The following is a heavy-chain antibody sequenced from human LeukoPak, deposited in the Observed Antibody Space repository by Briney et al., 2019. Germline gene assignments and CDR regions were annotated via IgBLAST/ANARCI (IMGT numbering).Heavy chain of an antibody. CDR1: GGSISSYY. CDR2: IYYSGST. CDR3: ARDLGYCSSSSCYAWFDP. V-gene: IGHV4-59*01. D-gene: IGHD2-2*01. J-gene: IGHJ5*02. Sequence: SETLSLTCTVSGGSISSYYWSWIRQPPGKGLEWIGYIYYSGSTNYNPSLKSRVTISVDTSKNQLSLKLNSVTAADTAVYYCARDLGYCSSSSCYAWFDPGGQGTLVTVSS.